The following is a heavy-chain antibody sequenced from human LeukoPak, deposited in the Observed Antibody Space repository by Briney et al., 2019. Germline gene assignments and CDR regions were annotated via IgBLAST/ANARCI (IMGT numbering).Heavy chain of an antibody. CDR3: ARDSLESLSVDY. CDR1: GYTFTGYY. D-gene: IGHD3-3*01. CDR2: INPNSGGT. V-gene: IGHV1-2*06. Sequence: ASVKVSCKASGYTFTGYYMHWVRQAPGQGLEWMVRINPNSGGTNYAQKFQGRVTMTRDTSISTAYMELSRLRSDDTAVYYCARDSLESLSVDYLGQGTLVTVSS. J-gene: IGHJ4*02.